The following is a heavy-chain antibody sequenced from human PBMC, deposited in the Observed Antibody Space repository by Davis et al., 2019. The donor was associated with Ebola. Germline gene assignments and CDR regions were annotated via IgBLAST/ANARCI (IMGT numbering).Heavy chain of an antibody. CDR2: ISAYNGNT. CDR3: ARSAITIFGVPMGWFDP. D-gene: IGHD3-3*01. Sequence: ASVKVSCKAFGYTFTNYYVHWVRQAPGQGLEWMGWISAYNGNTNYAQKLQGRVTMTTDTSTNTAYMELRSLRSDDTAVYYCARSAITIFGVPMGWFDPWGQGTLVTVSS. J-gene: IGHJ5*02. CDR1: GYTFTNYY. V-gene: IGHV1-18*01.